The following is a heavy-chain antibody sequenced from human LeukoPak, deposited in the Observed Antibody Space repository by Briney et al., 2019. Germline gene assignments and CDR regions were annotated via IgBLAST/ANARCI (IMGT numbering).Heavy chain of an antibody. Sequence: PGGSLRLSCAASGFTFSSYGMHWVRQAPGKGLEWVAVIWYDGSNKYYADSVKGRFTISRDNSKNTLYLQMNSLRAEDTAVYYCARRRTGYSSSWPFDYWGQGTLVTVSS. D-gene: IGHD6-13*01. CDR2: IWYDGSNK. J-gene: IGHJ4*02. V-gene: IGHV3-33*01. CDR3: ARRRTGYSSSWPFDY. CDR1: GFTFSSYG.